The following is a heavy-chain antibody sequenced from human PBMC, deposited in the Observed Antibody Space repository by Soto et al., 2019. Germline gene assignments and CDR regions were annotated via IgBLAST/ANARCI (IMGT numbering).Heavy chain of an antibody. CDR1: GYSFTSNW. D-gene: IGHD3-16*01. J-gene: IGHJ4*02. V-gene: IGHV5-51*01. CDR3: ARHQRDDASRKIDC. Sequence: GVPLNISCQGSGYSFTSNWIGWVRQMPGKGLEWMGIINPADSDIKYSPSFQGQVTISADKSIGTAYLQWSSLKASDTAMYYCARHQRDDASRKIDCWGQGTLVTVSS. CDR2: INPADSDI.